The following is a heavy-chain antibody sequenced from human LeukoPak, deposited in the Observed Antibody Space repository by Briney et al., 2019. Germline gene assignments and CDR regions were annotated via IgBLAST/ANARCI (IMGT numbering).Heavy chain of an antibody. D-gene: IGHD5-12*01. J-gene: IGHJ4*02. CDR1: GGSISSSSYY. CDR2: IYYSGST. V-gene: IGHV4-39*07. CDR3: AGFIVATAY. Sequence: SETLSLTCTVSGGSISSSSYYWGWIRQPPGKGLEWIGSIYYSGSTYYNPSLKSRVTISVDTSKNQFSLKLSSVTAADTAVYYCAGFIVATAYWGQGTLVTVSS.